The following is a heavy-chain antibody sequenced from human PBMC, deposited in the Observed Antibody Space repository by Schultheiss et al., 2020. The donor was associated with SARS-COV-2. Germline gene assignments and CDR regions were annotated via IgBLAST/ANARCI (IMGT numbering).Heavy chain of an antibody. V-gene: IGHV3-30*12. J-gene: IGHJ4*02. CDR2: ISYDGSNK. Sequence: GGSLRLSCAASGFTFSSYGMHWVRQAPGKGLEWVAVISYDGSNKYYADSVKGRFTISRDNSKNTLYLQMNSLRAEDTAVYYCASQNPNQVYALHWGQGTLVTVSS. D-gene: IGHD2-8*01. CDR1: GFTFSSYG. CDR3: ASQNPNQVYALH.